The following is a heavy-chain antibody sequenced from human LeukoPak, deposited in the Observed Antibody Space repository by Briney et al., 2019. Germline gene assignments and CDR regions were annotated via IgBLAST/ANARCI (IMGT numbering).Heavy chain of an antibody. CDR2: IIPIFGTA. CDR3: ARSYCSSTSCYLFDY. CDR1: GGTFSSYA. J-gene: IGHJ4*02. Sequence: SVKVSCKASGGTFSSYAISWVRQAPGQGLEWMRRIIPIFGTANYAQKFQGRVTITTDESTSTAYMELSSLRSEDTAVYYCARSYCSSTSCYLFDYRGQGTLVTVSS. V-gene: IGHV1-69*05. D-gene: IGHD2-2*01.